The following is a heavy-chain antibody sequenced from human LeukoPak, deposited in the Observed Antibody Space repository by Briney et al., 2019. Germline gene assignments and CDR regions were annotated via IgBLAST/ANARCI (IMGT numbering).Heavy chain of an antibody. CDR3: ARGRSGWTGRIDP. V-gene: IGHV6-1*01. D-gene: IGHD6-19*01. CDR2: TYYRSKWYN. Sequence: SQTLSLTCAISGNSVSSNSAAWNCIRQSPSRGLEWLGRTYYRSKWYNDYEVSVKSRITINPDTSKNQFSLQLNSVTPEDTAVYYCARGRSGWTGRIDPRGEGTLVTVSS. J-gene: IGHJ5*02. CDR1: GNSVSSNSAA.